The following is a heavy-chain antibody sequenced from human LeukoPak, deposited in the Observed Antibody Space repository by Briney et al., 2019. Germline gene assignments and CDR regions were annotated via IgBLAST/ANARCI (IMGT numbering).Heavy chain of an antibody. J-gene: IGHJ6*03. CDR2: IYTSGST. CDR3: ARSYSSSSVLSYYYFYMDV. V-gene: IGHV4-61*02. Sequence: SETLSLTCTVSGGSISSDYYSWSWIRQPAGKGLEWMGRIYTSGSTNYDPSLKSRVTISVDTSKNHFSLALTSVTAADTAVYYCARSYSSSSVLSYYYFYMDVWGKGTTVTVSS. D-gene: IGHD6-13*01. CDR1: GGSISSDYYS.